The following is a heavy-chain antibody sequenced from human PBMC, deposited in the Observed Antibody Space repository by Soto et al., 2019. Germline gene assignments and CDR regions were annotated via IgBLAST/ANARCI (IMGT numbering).Heavy chain of an antibody. CDR2: IRGFSPYT. D-gene: IGHD3-10*01. CDR1: GFTFRTYT. V-gene: IGHV3-21*01. J-gene: IGHJ6*02. Sequence: GVSLRLSCISSGFTFRTYTMNWVRQAPGKGLEWVSGIRGFSPYTFYAESVRGRFTISRDNAKNSLFLQMDSLRAEDTAVYYCPRDRGYDATDYYYNAMDVWGQGTTVTVSS. CDR3: PRDRGYDATDYYYNAMDV.